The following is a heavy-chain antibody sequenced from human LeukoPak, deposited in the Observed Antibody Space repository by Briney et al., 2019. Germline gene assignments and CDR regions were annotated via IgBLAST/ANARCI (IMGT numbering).Heavy chain of an antibody. D-gene: IGHD1-26*01. CDR3: ASPKGGEWELYYFDY. Sequence: ETLSLTCTVSGGSISSTTRYWGWIRQPPGKGLEWVSAISGSDAGTYYADSVKGRFTISRDNSKNTLYLQMNSLRAKDTAVYYCASPKGGEWELYYFDYWGQGTLVTVSS. V-gene: IGHV3-23*01. J-gene: IGHJ4*02. CDR1: GGSISSTTRY. CDR2: ISGSDAGT.